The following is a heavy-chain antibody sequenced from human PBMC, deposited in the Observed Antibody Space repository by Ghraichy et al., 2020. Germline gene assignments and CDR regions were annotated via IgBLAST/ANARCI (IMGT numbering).Heavy chain of an antibody. CDR3: ASYYDYVWGSYRPYYFDY. D-gene: IGHD3-16*02. J-gene: IGHJ4*02. CDR1: GFTFSSYA. Sequence: GESLNISCAASGFTFSSYAMSWVRQAPGKGLEWVSAISGSGGSTYYADSVKGRFTISRDNSKNTLYLQMNSLRAEDTAVYYCASYYDYVWGSYRPYYFDYWGQGTLVTVSS. CDR2: ISGSGGST. V-gene: IGHV3-23*01.